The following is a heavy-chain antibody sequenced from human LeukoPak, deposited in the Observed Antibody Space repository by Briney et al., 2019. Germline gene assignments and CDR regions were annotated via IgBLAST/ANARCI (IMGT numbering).Heavy chain of an antibody. D-gene: IGHD3-9*01. CDR2: ISYDGSNK. J-gene: IGHJ6*02. V-gene: IGHV3-30*04. Sequence: GGSLRLSCAASGFTFSSYAMHWVRQAPGKGLEWVAVISYDGSNKYYADSVKGRFTISRDNSKNTLYLQMNSLRAEDTAVYYCAREPPLSYFDWPVDVWGQGTTVTVSS. CDR3: AREPPLSYFDWPVDV. CDR1: GFTFSSYA.